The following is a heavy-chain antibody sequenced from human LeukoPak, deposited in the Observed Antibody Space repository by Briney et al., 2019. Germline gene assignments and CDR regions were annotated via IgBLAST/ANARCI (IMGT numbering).Heavy chain of an antibody. D-gene: IGHD3-22*01. V-gene: IGHV1-2*02. Sequence: ASVKVSCTASGYTFTGYYMHWVRQAPGQGLEWMGWINPNSGGTNYAQKFQGRVTMTRDTSISTAYMELSRLRSDDTAVYYCARDFRYYDSSGYYYVGAFDIWGQGTMVTVSS. CDR1: GYTFTGYY. CDR3: ARDFRYYDSSGYYYVGAFDI. J-gene: IGHJ3*02. CDR2: INPNSGGT.